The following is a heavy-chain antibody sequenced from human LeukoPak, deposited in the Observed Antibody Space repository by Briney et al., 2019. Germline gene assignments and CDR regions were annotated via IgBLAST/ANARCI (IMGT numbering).Heavy chain of an antibody. CDR3: ATDRGWRTSGYYLYYFEY. CDR1: GFTFRSYW. Sequence: PGGSLRLSCAASGFTFRSYWMSWVRQAPGKGLEWVASIKHDGSEKYYVDSVRGRFTISRDNTMNSLYLQMSSLRAEDTAVYYCATDRGWRTSGYYLYYFEYWGQGTLVTYSS. J-gene: IGHJ4*02. V-gene: IGHV3-7*01. CDR2: IKHDGSEK. D-gene: IGHD3-3*01.